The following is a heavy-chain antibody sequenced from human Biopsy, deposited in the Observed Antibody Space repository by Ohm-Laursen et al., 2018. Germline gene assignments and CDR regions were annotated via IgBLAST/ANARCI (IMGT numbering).Heavy chain of an antibody. CDR3: ARDAFCTTTSCYLSEY. CDR1: GFDFSSYG. V-gene: IGHV3-33*01. J-gene: IGHJ4*02. Sequence: SLRLSCAASGFDFSSYGMHWVRQTPGKGLEWVALIWDNGNNKYYADSVNGRFTISRDNAKDTLYLEMNSLRAEDTAVYYCARDAFCTTTSCYLSEYWGQGTLVTVSS. D-gene: IGHD2-2*01. CDR2: IWDNGNNK.